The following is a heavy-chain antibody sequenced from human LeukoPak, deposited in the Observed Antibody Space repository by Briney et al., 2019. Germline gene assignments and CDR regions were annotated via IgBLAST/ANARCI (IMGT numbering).Heavy chain of an antibody. J-gene: IGHJ4*02. CDR1: GYTFTSYY. D-gene: IGHD4-23*01. Sequence: ASVKVSCKASGYTFTSYYMHWVRQAPGQGLEWMGIINPSGGSTSYAQKFQGRVTMTRDMSTSTVYMELNSLRAEDTAVYYCARRAGGYSHPYDYWGQGTLVTVSS. V-gene: IGHV1-46*01. CDR3: ARRAGGYSHPYDY. CDR2: INPSGGST.